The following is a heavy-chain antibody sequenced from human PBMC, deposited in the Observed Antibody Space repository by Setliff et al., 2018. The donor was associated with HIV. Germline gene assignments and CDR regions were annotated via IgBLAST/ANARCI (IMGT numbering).Heavy chain of an antibody. CDR1: GGSISSGSYY. D-gene: IGHD6-19*01. CDR3: ARGHSSGWYSGEN. Sequence: SETLSLTCTVSGGSISSGSYYWSWIRQPAGKGLEWIGRIYTSGSTNYNPSLKSRVTISVDTSKNQFSLKLSSVTAADTAVYYCARGHSSGWYSGENWGQGTLVTVSS. V-gene: IGHV4-61*02. CDR2: IYTSGST. J-gene: IGHJ4*02.